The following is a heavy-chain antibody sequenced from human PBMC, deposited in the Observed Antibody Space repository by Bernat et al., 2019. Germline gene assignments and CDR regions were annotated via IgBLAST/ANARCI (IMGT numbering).Heavy chain of an antibody. CDR1: GYTFTSFD. V-gene: IGHV1-8*01. D-gene: IGHD1-26*01. CDR3: ARGGGSYPRWQFDY. Sequence: QVQLVQSGAEVKKPGASVKVSCKASGYTFTSFDINWVRQATGQGLEWMGWMHPNSGNTGYAQNYQGRVTMTRNTSISTAYMELSSLRSEDTAVYYCARGGGSYPRWQFDYWGQGTLVTVSS. CDR2: MHPNSGNT. J-gene: IGHJ4*02.